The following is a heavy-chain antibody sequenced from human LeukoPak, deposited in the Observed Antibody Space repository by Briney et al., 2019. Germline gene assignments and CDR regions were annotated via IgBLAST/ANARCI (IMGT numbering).Heavy chain of an antibody. CDR1: GYSFTSNY. CDR3: ARDQEGFDY. V-gene: IGHV1-46*01. Sequence: GASVKVSCKASGYSFTSNYIHWVLQAPGQGLEWMGMIYPRDGSTSYAQRFQVRVTVTRDTSTSTVHMELSGLRSEDTAVYYCARDQEGFDYWGQGTLVTVSS. CDR2: IYPRDGST. J-gene: IGHJ4*02.